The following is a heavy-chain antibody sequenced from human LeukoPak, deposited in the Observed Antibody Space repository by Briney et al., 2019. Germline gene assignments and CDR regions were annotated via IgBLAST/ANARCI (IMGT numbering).Heavy chain of an antibody. V-gene: IGHV4-39*07. CDR3: ARDSVGRRITMLNYFDY. CDR2: IYYSGST. J-gene: IGHJ4*02. D-gene: IGHD3-10*01. CDR1: GGSISSSSYY. Sequence: SETLSLTCIVSGGSISSSSYYWGWIRQPPGKGLEWIGSIYYSGSTYYNPSLKSRVTISADTSKNQFSLKLSSVTAADTAVYYCARDSVGRRITMLNYFDYWGQGTLVTVSS.